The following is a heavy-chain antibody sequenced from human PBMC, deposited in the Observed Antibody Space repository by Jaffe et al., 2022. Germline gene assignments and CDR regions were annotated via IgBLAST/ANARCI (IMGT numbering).Heavy chain of an antibody. V-gene: IGHV4-38-2*02. CDR2: IYHSGST. J-gene: IGHJ5*02. Sequence: QVQLQESGPGLVKPSETLSLTCAVSGYSISSGYYWGWIRQPPGKGLEWIGSIYHSGSTYYNPSLKSRVTISVDTSKNQFSLKLSSVTAADTAVYYCARDPIAAAGPYNWFDPWGQGTLVTVSS. CDR3: ARDPIAAAGPYNWFDP. CDR1: GYSISSGYY. D-gene: IGHD6-13*01.